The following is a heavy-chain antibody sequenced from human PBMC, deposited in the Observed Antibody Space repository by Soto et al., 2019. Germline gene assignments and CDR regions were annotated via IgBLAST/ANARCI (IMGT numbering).Heavy chain of an antibody. V-gene: IGHV1-69*01. D-gene: IGHD3-9*01. J-gene: IGHJ6*02. CDR2: IIPIFGTA. Sequence: QVQLVQSGAEVKKPGSSVKVSCKASGGTFGSYAISWVRQAPGQGLEWMGGIIPIFGTANYAQKFQGRVTITADESTSTAYMELSSLRSEDTAVYYCATYYDILTGYSPGGMDVWGQGTTVTVSS. CDR3: ATYYDILTGYSPGGMDV. CDR1: GGTFGSYA.